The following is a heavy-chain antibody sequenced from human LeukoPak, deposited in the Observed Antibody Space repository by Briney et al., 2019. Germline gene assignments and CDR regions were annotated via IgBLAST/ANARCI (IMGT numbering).Heavy chain of an antibody. Sequence: GGSLRLSCAASGFTFSSYAMSWLRQAPGRGLEWVSAISGSGGSTYYADSVKGRFTISRDNSKNTLYLQMNSLRAEDTAVYYCAKDTSSSWYVWFDPWGQGTLVTVSS. D-gene: IGHD6-13*01. V-gene: IGHV3-23*01. J-gene: IGHJ5*02. CDR2: ISGSGGST. CDR3: AKDTSSSWYVWFDP. CDR1: GFTFSSYA.